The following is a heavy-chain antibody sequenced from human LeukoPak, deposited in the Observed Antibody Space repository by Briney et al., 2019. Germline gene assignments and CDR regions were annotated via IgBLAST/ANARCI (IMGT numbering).Heavy chain of an antibody. V-gene: IGHV1-18*01. Sequence: GASVKVSCKASGYTFPRFGITWVRQAPGQGLEWMGWISAYNGDTNLAQNFQGRVTMTTDTSTSTAYMELRSLRSDDTAVYYCARGGSSSFLYYSYMDVWGKGTTVTVSS. CDR2: ISAYNGDT. CDR3: ARGGSSSFLYYSYMDV. J-gene: IGHJ6*03. CDR1: GYTFPRFG. D-gene: IGHD3-16*01.